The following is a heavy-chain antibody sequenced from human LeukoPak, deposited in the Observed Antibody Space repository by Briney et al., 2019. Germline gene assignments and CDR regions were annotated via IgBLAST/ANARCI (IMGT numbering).Heavy chain of an antibody. CDR2: ISGSGGST. CDR1: GFTFSSYA. J-gene: IGHJ4*02. CDR3: AKGITMIVVVIPPLDY. Sequence: GGSLRLSCAASGFTFSSYAMSWVRQAPGKGLEWVSGISGSGGSTDYADSLKGRFTISRDNSKNTLYLQMNSLRAEDTAVYYCAKGITMIVVVIPPLDYWGQGTLVTVSS. D-gene: IGHD3-22*01. V-gene: IGHV3-23*01.